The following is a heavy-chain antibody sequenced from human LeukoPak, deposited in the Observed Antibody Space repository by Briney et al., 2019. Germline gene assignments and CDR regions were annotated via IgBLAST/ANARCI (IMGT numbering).Heavy chain of an antibody. CDR2: IYSGGTT. CDR3: ARMLISSGYYVDY. Sequence: PGGSLRLSCAASGFTVSSNYMSWVRQAPGKGLESVSVIYSGGTTYYADSVKGRFTISRDDSKNTLYLQMNSLRAEDTAVCYCARMLISSGYYVDYWGQGTLVTVSS. D-gene: IGHD3-22*01. J-gene: IGHJ4*02. V-gene: IGHV3-53*01. CDR1: GFTVSSNY.